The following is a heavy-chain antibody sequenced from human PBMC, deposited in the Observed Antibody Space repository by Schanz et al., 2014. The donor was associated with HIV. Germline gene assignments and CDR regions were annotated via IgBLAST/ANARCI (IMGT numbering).Heavy chain of an antibody. CDR1: GFTFSSCA. Sequence: EVQLLESGGGLVQPGGSLRLSCAASGFTFSSCAMTWVRQAPGKGLEWVSTTSGSGGRTYYADSVKGRFTISRDDSENTLYLQMNSLRAEDTAVYYCAGDDSSGYLYAFDIWGQGTMVTVSS. CDR2: TSGSGGRT. V-gene: IGHV3-23*01. D-gene: IGHD3-22*01. CDR3: AGDDSSGYLYAFDI. J-gene: IGHJ3*02.